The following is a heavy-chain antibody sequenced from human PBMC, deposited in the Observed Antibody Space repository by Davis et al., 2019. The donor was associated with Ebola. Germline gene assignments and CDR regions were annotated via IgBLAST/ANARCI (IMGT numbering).Heavy chain of an antibody. CDR3: ARVMPHYYYGMDV. Sequence: ASVKVSCKASGYTFTSYDINWVRQATGQGLEWMGWINPNSGGTNYAQKFQGWVTMTRDTSISTAYMELSRLRSDDTAVYYCARVMPHYYYGMDVWGQGTTVTVSS. J-gene: IGHJ6*02. D-gene: IGHD2-2*01. V-gene: IGHV1-2*04. CDR2: INPNSGGT. CDR1: GYTFTSYD.